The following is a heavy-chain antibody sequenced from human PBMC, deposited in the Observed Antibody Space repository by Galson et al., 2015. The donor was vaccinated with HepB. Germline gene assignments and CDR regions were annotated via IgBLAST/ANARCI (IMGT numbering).Heavy chain of an antibody. D-gene: IGHD3-3*01. Sequence: SLRLSCAASGFTFSRYWMNWVRQSPGKGLEWVANIKQDGSEKYYVDSVKGRFTISRDNAKNSLYLQMNSLRAEDTAVYYCARETDEANLWRGYSNWGQGTLVTVSS. CDR1: GFTFSRYW. J-gene: IGHJ4*02. CDR3: ARETDEANLWRGYSN. V-gene: IGHV3-7*01. CDR2: IKQDGSEK.